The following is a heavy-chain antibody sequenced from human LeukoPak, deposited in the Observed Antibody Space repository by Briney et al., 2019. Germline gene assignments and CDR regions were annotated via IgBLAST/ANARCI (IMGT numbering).Heavy chain of an antibody. J-gene: IGHJ5*02. CDR2: IYYSGST. Sequence: ETLSLTXTVSGGSISSYYWSWIRQPPGKGLEWIGYIYYSGSTNYNPSLKSRVTISVDTSKNQFSLKLSSVTAADTAVYYCARVNGVHWFDPWGQGTLVTVSS. D-gene: IGHD2-8*01. V-gene: IGHV4-59*01. CDR1: GGSISSYY. CDR3: ARVNGVHWFDP.